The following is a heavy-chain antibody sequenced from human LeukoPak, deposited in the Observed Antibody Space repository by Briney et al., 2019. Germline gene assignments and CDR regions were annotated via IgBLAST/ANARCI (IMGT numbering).Heavy chain of an antibody. D-gene: IGHD3-22*01. CDR1: GSTFSNAW. CDR2: IKSKTDGGTT. J-gene: IGHJ3*02. V-gene: IGHV3-15*01. CDR3: TTGGTYYYDSSGYDHAFDI. Sequence: GGSLRLSCAASGSTFSNAWMSWVRQAPGKGLEWVGRIKSKTDGGTTDYAAPVKGRFTISRDDSKNTLYLQMNSLKTEDTAVYYCTTGGTYYYDSSGYDHAFDIWGQGTMVTVSS.